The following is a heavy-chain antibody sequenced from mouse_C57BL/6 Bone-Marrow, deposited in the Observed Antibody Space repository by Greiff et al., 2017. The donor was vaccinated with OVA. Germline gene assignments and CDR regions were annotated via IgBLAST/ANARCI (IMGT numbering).Heavy chain of an antibody. CDR1: GYTFTDYY. Sequence: EVQLQQSGPELVKPGASVKISCKASGYTFTDYYMNWVKQSHGKSLEWIGDINPNNGGTSYNQKFKGKATLTVDKSSSTAYMELRSLTSEDSAVYYCARPHDYDNYWYFDVWGTGTTVTVSS. CDR3: ARPHDYDNYWYFDV. V-gene: IGHV1-26*01. J-gene: IGHJ1*03. CDR2: INPNNGGT. D-gene: IGHD2-4*01.